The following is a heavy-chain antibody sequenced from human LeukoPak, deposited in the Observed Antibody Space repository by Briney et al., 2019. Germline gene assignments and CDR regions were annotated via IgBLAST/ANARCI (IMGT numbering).Heavy chain of an antibody. CDR3: ARLGRVRGVISYNRAFDI. J-gene: IGHJ3*02. CDR2: IYYSGST. D-gene: IGHD3-10*01. CDR1: GFTFSSYE. V-gene: IGHV4-39*01. Sequence: PGGSLRLSCAASGFTFSSYEMKWVRQPPGKGLEWIGSIYYSGSTYHNPSLKSRVTISVDTSKNQFSLKLSSVTAADTAVYYCARLGRVRGVISYNRAFDIWGQGTMVTVSS.